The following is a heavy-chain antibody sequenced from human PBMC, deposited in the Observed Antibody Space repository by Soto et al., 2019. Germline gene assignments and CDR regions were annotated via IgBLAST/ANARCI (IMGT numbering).Heavy chain of an antibody. CDR1: AFTFSSYG. Sequence: GGSLRLSCAASAFTFSSYGMHWVRQAPGKGLEWVAVISYDGSNKYYADSVKGRFTISRDNSKNTLYLQMNSLRAEDTAVYYCAKDLPGLQNYFDYWGQGTLVTVSS. V-gene: IGHV3-30*18. J-gene: IGHJ4*02. CDR3: AKDLPGLQNYFDY. CDR2: ISYDGSNK.